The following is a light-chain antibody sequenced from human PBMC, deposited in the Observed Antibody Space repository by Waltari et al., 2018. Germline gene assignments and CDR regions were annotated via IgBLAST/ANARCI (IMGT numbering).Light chain of an antibody. CDR1: IRAVGNYDL. Sequence: HSALTQPASVSGSLGQSLPISCTGTIRAVGNYDLLSWYQQHPGRAPKLMIHEVYKRPSGISSRFSASKSGATASLTISGLRAEDEADYYCCSYGGPSTPYVFGTGTKVTVL. V-gene: IGLV2-23*02. J-gene: IGLJ1*01. CDR2: EVY. CDR3: CSYGGPSTPYV.